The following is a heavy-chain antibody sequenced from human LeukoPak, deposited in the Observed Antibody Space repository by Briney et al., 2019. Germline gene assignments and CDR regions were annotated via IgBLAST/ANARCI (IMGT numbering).Heavy chain of an antibody. J-gene: IGHJ4*02. CDR1: GGSINDYY. CDR2: IYYRGAT. V-gene: IGHV4-59*01. CDR3: AGVFSGRRPFEL. D-gene: IGHD3-10*01. Sequence: SETLSLTCTVSGGSINDYYWNWVRQPPGKGLEWIGYIYYRGATNSNPSLKGRVTTSIDTSKEEFSLKLSSVTAADTAVYYCAGVFSGRRPFELWGQGTLVTVSS.